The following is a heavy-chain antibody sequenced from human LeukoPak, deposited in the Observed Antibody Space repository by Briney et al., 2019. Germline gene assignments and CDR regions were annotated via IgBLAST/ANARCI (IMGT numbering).Heavy chain of an antibody. Sequence: PGGSLRLSCAASGFTFSSYAVSWVRQAPGKGLEWVANIKQDGSEKYYVDSVKGRFTISRDNAKNSLYLQMNSLRAEDTAVYFCARFGLNIAVAGSYYYYYGMDVWGQGTTVTVSS. D-gene: IGHD6-19*01. CDR3: ARFGLNIAVAGSYYYYYGMDV. J-gene: IGHJ6*02. CDR1: GFTFSSYA. CDR2: IKQDGSEK. V-gene: IGHV3-7*01.